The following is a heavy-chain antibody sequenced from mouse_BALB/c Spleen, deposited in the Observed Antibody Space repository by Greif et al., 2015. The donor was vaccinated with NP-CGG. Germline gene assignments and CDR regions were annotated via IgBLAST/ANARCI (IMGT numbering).Heavy chain of an antibody. CDR3: ARGLYYFDY. D-gene: IGHD3-3*01. V-gene: IGHV5-6-2*01. CDR1: GFTFSSYY. J-gene: IGHJ2*01. CDR2: INSNGGST. Sequence: EVQLVESGGGLVKLGGSLKLSCAASGFTFSSYYMSWVRQTPEKRLELVAAINSNGGSTYYPDTVKGRFTISRDNAKNTLYLQMSSLKSEDTALYYCARGLYYFDYWGQGTTLTVSS.